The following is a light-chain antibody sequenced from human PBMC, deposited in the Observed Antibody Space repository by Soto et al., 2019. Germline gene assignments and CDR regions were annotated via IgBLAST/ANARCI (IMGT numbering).Light chain of an antibody. CDR3: ASWDDSQNVVL. CDR1: TSNIATNS. CDR2: FSH. J-gene: IGLJ2*01. Sequence: QSVLTQPPSASGTPGQTVTISCSGGTSNIATNSIAWYQHLPGTAPKLLIYFSHKRRLGVPDRFSGSKSGTSGSLVISGLQYEDEDDYFCASWDDSQNVVLFGGGTKLTVL. V-gene: IGLV1-44*01.